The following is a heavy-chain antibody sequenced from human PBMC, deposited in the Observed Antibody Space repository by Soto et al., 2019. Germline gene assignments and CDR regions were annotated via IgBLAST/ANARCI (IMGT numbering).Heavy chain of an antibody. CDR1: GFTFSSYS. V-gene: IGHV3-21*01. Sequence: GGSLRLSCAASGFTFSSYSMNWVRQAPGKGLEWVSSISSSSSYIYYADSVKGRFTISRDNAKNSLYLQMNSLRAEDTAVYYCARESSGWSGLDYWGQGTLVTVS. CDR2: ISSSSSYI. CDR3: ARESSGWSGLDY. J-gene: IGHJ4*02. D-gene: IGHD6-19*01.